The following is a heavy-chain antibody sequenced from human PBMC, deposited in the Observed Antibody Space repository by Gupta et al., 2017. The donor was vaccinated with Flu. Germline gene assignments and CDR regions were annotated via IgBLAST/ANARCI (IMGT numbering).Heavy chain of an antibody. CDR3: ARDFSNDSYYMDV. Sequence: EVQLVEPAGGLVQPGGSLRLSCAALGFTFSPFWMPWVRHAPGKGLEGGAHINQEGSEKYYVDSGKGRFTSTKDNAKNPLYLQWNSLRAEDTALDDWARDFSNDSYYMDVGGKGTTGTVSS. V-gene: IGHV3-7*01. D-gene: IGHD1-1*01. CDR2: INQEGSEK. CDR1: GFTFSPFW. J-gene: IGHJ6*03.